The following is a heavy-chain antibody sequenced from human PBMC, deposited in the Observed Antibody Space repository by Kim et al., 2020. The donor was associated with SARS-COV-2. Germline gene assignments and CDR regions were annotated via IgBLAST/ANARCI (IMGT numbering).Heavy chain of an antibody. Sequence: GGSLRLSCAVSGIPFSNAWMNWVRQTPGKGLEWICRIKSKTDGGTADYAAPVKGRFTISRDDSKNTLFLLMNSLKTEDSGVYYCTTVSMRWGQGTLVTVSS. D-gene: IGHD2-2*01. CDR3: TTVSMR. V-gene: IGHV3-15*01. CDR1: GIPFSNAW. CDR2: IKSKTDGGTA. J-gene: IGHJ4*02.